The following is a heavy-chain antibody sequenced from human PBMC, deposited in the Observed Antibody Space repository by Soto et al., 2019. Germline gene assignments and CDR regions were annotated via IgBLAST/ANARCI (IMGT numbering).Heavy chain of an antibody. CDR1: GFAFRGFE. J-gene: IGHJ6*02. V-gene: IGHV3-48*03. Sequence: GGSLRLSCGASGFAFRGFEMNWVRQAPGKGLEWVSYISSGASNMYYADSVKGRFTISRDNAQSSLYLQMNSLRVEDTAVYYCPTDPSYPFSSGYRHKEGTHGMDVWGQGTTVTVSS. CDR2: ISSGASNM. CDR3: PTDPSYPFSSGYRHKEGTHGMDV. D-gene: IGHD3-22*01.